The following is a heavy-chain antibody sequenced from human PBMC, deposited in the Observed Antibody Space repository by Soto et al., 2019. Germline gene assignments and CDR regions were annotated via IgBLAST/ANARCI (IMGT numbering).Heavy chain of an antibody. CDR1: GGSINTAGYF. J-gene: IGHJ4*02. CDR3: AGAPDEYYFDS. Sequence: SETLSLTCSVSGGSINTAGYFWGWIRQRPAMGLEWIGYIYYSGTTYYNPSLKSRLTISLDTSNNQFSLTLTSMTAADTAVYYCAGAPDEYYFDSWRQGTLVTVSS. V-gene: IGHV4-31*03. CDR2: IYYSGTT.